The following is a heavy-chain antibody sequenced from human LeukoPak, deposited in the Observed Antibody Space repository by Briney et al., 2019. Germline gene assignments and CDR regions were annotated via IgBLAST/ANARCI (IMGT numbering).Heavy chain of an antibody. D-gene: IGHD3-22*01. CDR3: AGIPSSGYYYDPDAFDI. CDR1: GGSISSYY. CDR2: IYTSGST. V-gene: IGHV4-4*07. Sequence: SETLSLTCTVSGGSISSYYWSWIRQPAGKGLEWIGRIYTSGSTNYNPSLKSRVTMSVDTSKNQFSLKLSSVTAADTAVYYCAGIPSSGYYYDPDAFDIWGQGTMVTVSS. J-gene: IGHJ3*02.